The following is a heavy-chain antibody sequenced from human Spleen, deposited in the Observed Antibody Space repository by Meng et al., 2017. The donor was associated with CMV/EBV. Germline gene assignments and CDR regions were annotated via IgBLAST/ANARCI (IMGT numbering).Heavy chain of an antibody. V-gene: IGHV4-34*01. CDR3: ARRDGRCLDY. CDR2: INHSGST. CDR1: GGSFSGYY. J-gene: IGHJ4*02. Sequence: QVQLQQGGAGLLKPSETLSLTWAVYGGSFSGYYWSWIRQPPGKGLEWIGEINHSGSTNYNPSLKSRVTISVDTSKNQFSLKLSSVTAADTAVYYCARRDGRCLDYWGQGTLVTVSS. D-gene: IGHD5-24*01.